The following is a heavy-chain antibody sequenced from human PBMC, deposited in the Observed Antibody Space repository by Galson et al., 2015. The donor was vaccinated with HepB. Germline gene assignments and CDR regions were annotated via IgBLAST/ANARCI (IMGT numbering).Heavy chain of an antibody. Sequence: SVKVSCKASGYTFTTYDMHWVRQAPGQRLEWMGWINVGKGNTKYSQKFQGRVTITRDTSASTGYMELSSLRSEDTAVYYCARAREYHDYLWGSYTWGQGTLVTVSS. V-gene: IGHV1-3*01. CDR1: GYTFTTYD. J-gene: IGHJ4*02. CDR2: INVGKGNT. CDR3: ARAREYHDYLWGSYT. D-gene: IGHD3-16*01.